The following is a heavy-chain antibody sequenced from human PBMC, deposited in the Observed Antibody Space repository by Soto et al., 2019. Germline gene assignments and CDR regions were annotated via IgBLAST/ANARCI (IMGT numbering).Heavy chain of an antibody. CDR3: AKDRGYSYRLGMDV. D-gene: IGHD5-18*01. J-gene: IGHJ6*02. CDR2: ISYDGSNK. CDR1: GFTFSSYG. V-gene: IGHV3-30*18. Sequence: QVQLVESGGGVVQPGRSLRLSCAASGFTFSSYGMHWVRQAPGKGLEWVAVISYDGSNKYYADSVKGRVTISRDNSKNTLYLQMNSLRAEDTAVYYCAKDRGYSYRLGMDVWGQGTTVTVSS.